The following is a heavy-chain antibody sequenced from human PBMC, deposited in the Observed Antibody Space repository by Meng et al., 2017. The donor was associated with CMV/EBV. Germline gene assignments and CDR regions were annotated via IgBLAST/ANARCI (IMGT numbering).Heavy chain of an antibody. CDR1: VGFFSGYS. CDR3: ARDNRRGGVDY. Sequence: QPQQWGCGTLKPSDALSLLCAGYVGFFSGYSWSWLRQPPGKGLGWIREINESGSTNYNPYLKSRVTIAVDTSNNQFSLKLSSGTAADTAVYDCARDNRRGGVDYWGQGTLVTVSS. J-gene: IGHJ4*02. CDR2: INESGST. V-gene: IGHV4-34*01. D-gene: IGHD3-3*01.